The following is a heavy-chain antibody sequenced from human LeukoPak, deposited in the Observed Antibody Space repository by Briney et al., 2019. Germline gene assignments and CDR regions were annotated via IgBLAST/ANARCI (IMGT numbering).Heavy chain of an antibody. CDR2: IYHSGST. J-gene: IGHJ4*02. CDR3: ARDGGSSSNY. D-gene: IGHD6-6*01. CDR1: SYSISSGYY. Sequence: SETLSLTCTVSSYSISSGYYWGWIRQPPGKGLEWIGSIYHSGSTYYNPSLKSRVTISVDTSKNQFSLKLSSVTAADTAVYYCARDGGSSSNYWGQGTLVTVSS. V-gene: IGHV4-38-2*02.